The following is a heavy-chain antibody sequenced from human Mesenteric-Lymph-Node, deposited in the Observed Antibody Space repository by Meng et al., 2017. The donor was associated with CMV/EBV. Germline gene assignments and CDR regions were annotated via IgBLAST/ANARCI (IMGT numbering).Heavy chain of an antibody. J-gene: IGHJ4*02. CDR2: INHSGST. CDR1: GYD. CDR3: ARGRREANYYDSSGYYSDFDY. D-gene: IGHD3-22*01. V-gene: IGHV4-34*01. Sequence: GYDWSWVRQHPGKGLEWIGEINHSGSTNYNPSLKSRVTISVDTSKNQFSLKLSSVTAADTAVYYCARGRREANYYDSSGYYSDFDYWGQGTLVTVSS.